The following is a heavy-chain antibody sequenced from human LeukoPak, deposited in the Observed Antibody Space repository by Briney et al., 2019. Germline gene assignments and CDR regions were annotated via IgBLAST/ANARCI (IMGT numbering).Heavy chain of an antibody. V-gene: IGHV4-4*07. D-gene: IGHD6-13*01. Sequence: PSETLSLTCSVSGDSIIGYYWGWIRQPAGKGLEWIGRIYTSGSTNYNPSLKSRVTMSIDTSKNQFSLKLSSVTAADTAVYYCARSSSWDWFDPWGQGTLVTVSS. CDR1: GDSIIGYY. J-gene: IGHJ5*02. CDR2: IYTSGST. CDR3: ARSSSWDWFDP.